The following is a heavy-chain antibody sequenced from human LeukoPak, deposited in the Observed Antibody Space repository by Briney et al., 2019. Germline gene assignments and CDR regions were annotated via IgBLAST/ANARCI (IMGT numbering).Heavy chain of an antibody. CDR1: GYTFTSYG. CDR3: ASGTTDIVVVPATLRNYYFDY. CDR2: ISAYNGNT. D-gene: IGHD2-2*01. V-gene: IGHV1-18*01. Sequence: ASVKLSCKASGYTFTSYGISWVREAPGQGLEWMGWISAYNGNTNYAQKLQGRVTMTTDTSTSTAYMELSSLRSEDTAVYYCASGTTDIVVVPATLRNYYFDYWGQGTLVTVSS. J-gene: IGHJ4*02.